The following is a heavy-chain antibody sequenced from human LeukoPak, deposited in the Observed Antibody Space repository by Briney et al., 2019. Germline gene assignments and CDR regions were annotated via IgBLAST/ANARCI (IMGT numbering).Heavy chain of an antibody. CDR3: ARDLCVWVACNWFDP. CDR2: INPNSGGT. D-gene: IGHD3-10*01. Sequence: GASVKVSCKASGYTFTGYYMHWVRQAPGQGLEWMGWINPNSGGTNYAQKFQGRVTMTRDTSISTAHMELSRLRSDDTAVYYCARDLCVWVACNWFDPWGQGTLVTVSS. J-gene: IGHJ5*02. CDR1: GYTFTGYY. V-gene: IGHV1-2*02.